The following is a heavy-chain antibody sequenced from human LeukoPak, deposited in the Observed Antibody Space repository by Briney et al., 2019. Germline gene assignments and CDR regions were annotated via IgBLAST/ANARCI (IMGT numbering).Heavy chain of an antibody. CDR1: GGSISSGGYY. J-gene: IGHJ5*02. D-gene: IGHD2-2*01. CDR2: IYHSGST. CDR3: ARVDCSSTSCYEGWFDP. V-gene: IGHV4-30-2*01. Sequence: SETLSLTCTVSGGSISSGGYYWSWIRQPPGKGLEWIGYIYHSGSTYYNPSLKSRVTISVDRSKNQFSLKLSSVTAADTAVYYCARVDCSSTSCYEGWFDPWGQGTLVTVSS.